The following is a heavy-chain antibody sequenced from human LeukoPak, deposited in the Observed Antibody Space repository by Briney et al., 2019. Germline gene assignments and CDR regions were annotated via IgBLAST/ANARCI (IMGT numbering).Heavy chain of an antibody. CDR3: ARDEYASSWYYFDY. CDR1: GYTFTSYG. V-gene: IGHV1-18*01. Sequence: ASVKVSCKASGYTFTSYGISWVRQAPGQGLEWMGWISAYNGNTNYAQKLQGRVTMTTDTSTSTACMELRSLRSDDTAVYYCARDEYASSWYYFDYWGQGTPVTVSS. J-gene: IGHJ4*02. D-gene: IGHD6-13*01. CDR2: ISAYNGNT.